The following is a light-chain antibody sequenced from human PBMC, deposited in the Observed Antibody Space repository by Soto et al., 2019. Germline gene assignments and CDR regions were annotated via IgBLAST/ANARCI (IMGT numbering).Light chain of an antibody. Sequence: EIVMTQSPATLSVSPGERATLSCRASQSVNNNLAWYQQKPGQAPRLLISYASSRATGIPARFSGSGSGTEFSLTISSLQSEDFAVDYCQQYNNWPLTFGGGTKVEIK. CDR2: YAS. CDR3: QQYNNWPLT. J-gene: IGKJ4*01. V-gene: IGKV3-15*01. CDR1: QSVNNN.